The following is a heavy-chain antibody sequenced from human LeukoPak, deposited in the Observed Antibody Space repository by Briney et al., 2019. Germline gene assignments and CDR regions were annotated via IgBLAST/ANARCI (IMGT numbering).Heavy chain of an antibody. V-gene: IGHV3-74*01. D-gene: IGHD3-10*01. CDR3: ARGRVGETGWQGYYYYYMDV. Sequence: GGSLRLSCAASGFTFSTYAMTWVRQAPGKGLVWVSRINIDGSSTSYADSVKGRFTISRDNAKNTLYLQMNSLRAEDTAVYYCARGRVGETGWQGYYYYYMDVWGKGTTVTISS. CDR1: GFTFSTYA. CDR2: INIDGSST. J-gene: IGHJ6*03.